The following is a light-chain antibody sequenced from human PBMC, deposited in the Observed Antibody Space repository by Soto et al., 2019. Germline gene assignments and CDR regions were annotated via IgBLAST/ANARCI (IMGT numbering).Light chain of an antibody. V-gene: IGKV3-20*01. CDR3: QQYASSPLT. J-gene: IGKJ2*01. CDR2: GAS. Sequence: EIVLTQSPGTVSLSPGERATLSCRASQSVGNNYLAWYQKKRGQAPRLLISGASRTATGVLDRFSGRGTGNDFSLTISRLEPEDSTVYYCQQYASSPLTFGQGTKLEIK. CDR1: QSVGNNY.